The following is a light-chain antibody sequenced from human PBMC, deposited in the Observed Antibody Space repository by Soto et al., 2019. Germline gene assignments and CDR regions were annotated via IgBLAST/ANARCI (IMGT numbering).Light chain of an antibody. V-gene: IGKV3-15*01. CDR1: QTINNN. J-gene: IGKJ1*01. CDR3: QQDDKYPCA. Sequence: DIVMTQSPATLSMSPGERATLSCRASQTINNNLAWNQQKPGQEPRLLIYGASTRAAGIPDRFSGSGSGTEFTLTISSHRSQDFAVYYCQQDDKYPCAFGQGTKVESK. CDR2: GAS.